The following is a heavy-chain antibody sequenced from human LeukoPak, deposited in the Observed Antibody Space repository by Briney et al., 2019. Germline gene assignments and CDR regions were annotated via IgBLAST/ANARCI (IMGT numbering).Heavy chain of an antibody. V-gene: IGHV3-30*02. CDR3: AWYCSSTSCYPDAFDI. Sequence: GGSLRLSCAASGFTFSSYGMHCVRQAPGKGLEWVAFIRYDASNKYYADSVKGRFTISRDNSKNTLYLQMNSLRAEDTAVYYCAWYCSSTSCYPDAFDIWGQGTMVTVSS. CDR1: GFTFSSYG. CDR2: IRYDASNK. J-gene: IGHJ3*02. D-gene: IGHD2-2*01.